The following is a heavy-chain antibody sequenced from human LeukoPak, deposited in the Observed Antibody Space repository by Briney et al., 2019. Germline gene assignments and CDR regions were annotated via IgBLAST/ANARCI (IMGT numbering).Heavy chain of an antibody. J-gene: IGHJ6*04. CDR1: GGSISSYY. V-gene: IGHV4-59*01. CDR2: IYYSGST. CDR3: ARDVPSNRTMDV. Sequence: SETLSLTCTVSGGSISSYYWSWIRQPPGKGLGWIGYIYYSGSTNYNPSLKSRVTISVDTSKNQFSLKLSSVTAADTAVYYCARDVPSNRTMDVWGKGTTVTVSS. D-gene: IGHD4-11*01.